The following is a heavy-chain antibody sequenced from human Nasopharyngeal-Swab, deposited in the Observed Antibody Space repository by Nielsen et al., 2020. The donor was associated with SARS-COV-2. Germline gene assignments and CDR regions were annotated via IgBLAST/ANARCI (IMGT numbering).Heavy chain of an antibody. CDR1: RYTFTSCA. D-gene: IGHD3-16*02. CDR2: ISAYNGNT. J-gene: IGHJ4*02. V-gene: IGHV1-18*01. Sequence: ASVKVSCKASRYTFTSCAMNWVRQAPGQGLEWMGWISAYNGNTNYAQKVQGRVTMTTDTSTSTAYMELRSLRSDDTAVYYCARAPHYDYVWGSYRQSFKFEYWGQGTLVTVSS. CDR3: ARAPHYDYVWGSYRQSFKFEY.